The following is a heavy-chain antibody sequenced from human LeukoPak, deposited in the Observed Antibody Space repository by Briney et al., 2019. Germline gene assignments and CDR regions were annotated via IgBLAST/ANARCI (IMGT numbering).Heavy chain of an antibody. J-gene: IGHJ4*02. D-gene: IGHD4-23*01. CDR1: GFTFSRNA. V-gene: IGHV3-23*01. CDR2: ISGSGGST. Sequence: GGSLRLSCAASGFTFSRNAMSWVRQAPGKGLEWVSAISGSGGSTYYADSVKGRFTISRDNSKNTLYLQMNSLRAEDTAVYYCAKRSVVTGWAGRSPAADYWGQGTLVTVSS. CDR3: AKRSVVTGWAGRSPAADY.